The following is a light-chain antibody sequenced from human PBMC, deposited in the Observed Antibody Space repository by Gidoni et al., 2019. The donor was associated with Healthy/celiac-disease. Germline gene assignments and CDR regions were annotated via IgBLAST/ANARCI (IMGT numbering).Light chain of an antibody. CDR1: SSNIGNNY. V-gene: IGLV1-51*02. CDR2: ENK. CDR3: GTWDSSLSAYV. Sequence: QSVLTQPPSVSAAPGQKVTISCSGSSSNIGNNYVSWYQPLPGTAPKLLIYENKKRPSGIPDRFSGSKSGTSATLGITGLQTGDEADYYCGTWDSSLSAYVFGTGTKVTVL. J-gene: IGLJ1*01.